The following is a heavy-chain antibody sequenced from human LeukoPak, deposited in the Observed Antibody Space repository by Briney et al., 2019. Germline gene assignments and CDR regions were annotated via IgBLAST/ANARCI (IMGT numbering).Heavy chain of an antibody. Sequence: PSETLSLTCTVSGGSITTGGHYWSWIRQHPGKGLEWIGYMYHSGSTYYNPSLKSRVTISVDTSKNQFSLKLTSVTAADTAVYCCARVSYYGSAGYSKYYFDNWGQGTLVTVSS. CDR3: ARVSYYGSAGYSKYYFDN. V-gene: IGHV4-31*03. CDR1: GGSITTGGHY. D-gene: IGHD3-22*01. J-gene: IGHJ4*02. CDR2: MYHSGST.